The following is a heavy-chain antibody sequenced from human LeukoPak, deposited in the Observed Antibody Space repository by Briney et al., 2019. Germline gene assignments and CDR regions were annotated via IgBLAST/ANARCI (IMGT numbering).Heavy chain of an antibody. CDR2: INHSGST. D-gene: IGHD6-13*01. CDR1: GGSFSGYY. V-gene: IGHV4-34*01. Sequence: SETLSLTCAVYGGSFSGYYWSWIRQPPGKGLEWIGEINHSGSTNYKPSLKSRVTMSVNTSKNQFSLRVSSMTAADTAVYYCARGLPYSSSWLSWFDPWGQGTLVTVSS. CDR3: ARGLPYSSSWLSWFDP. J-gene: IGHJ5*02.